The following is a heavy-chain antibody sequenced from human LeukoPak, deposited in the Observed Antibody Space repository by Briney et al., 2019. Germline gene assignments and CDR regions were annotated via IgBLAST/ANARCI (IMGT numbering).Heavy chain of an antibody. CDR1: GFSLSTNGVG. V-gene: IGHV2-5*02. Sequence: SGPTLVEPTQTLTLTCTFSGFSLSTNGVGVGWIRQPPGEALEWLALIYWDDDKRYSPSLNTRLTITKDTSKNQVVLTMTNMDPVDTATYYCAHRLDVDYYDRSAYSRTYDYWGQGILVIVSS. CDR2: IYWDDDK. D-gene: IGHD3-22*01. CDR3: AHRLDVDYYDRSAYSRTYDY. J-gene: IGHJ4*02.